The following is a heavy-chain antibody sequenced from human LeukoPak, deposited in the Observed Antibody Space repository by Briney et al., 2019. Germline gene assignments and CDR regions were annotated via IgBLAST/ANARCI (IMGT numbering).Heavy chain of an antibody. CDR2: IIPIFGTA. CDR3: ARAVHSSSWGGFDY. CDR1: GFTLTELS. V-gene: IGHV1-69*06. D-gene: IGHD6-13*01. J-gene: IGHJ4*02. Sequence: ASVKVSCKVSGFTLTELSMHWVRQAPGQGLEWMGGIIPIFGTANYAQKFQDRVTITADKSTSTAYMELSSLRSEDTAVYYCARAVHSSSWGGFDYWGQGTLVTVSS.